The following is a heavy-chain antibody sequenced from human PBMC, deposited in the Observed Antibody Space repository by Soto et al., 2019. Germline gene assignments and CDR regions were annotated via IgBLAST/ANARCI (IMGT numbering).Heavy chain of an antibody. CDR3: AKDTDDIAVAGLVPYMDV. Sequence: QGQLQESGGGVVQPGRSLRLSCAASGFTFDIYGMHWVRQAPGKGLEWVAVTSFDGGKKYYGDSVKGRFTISRDNSKTTLYLQMNSLRVEDTAVYYCAKDTDDIAVAGLVPYMDVCGKGTTVIVSS. D-gene: IGHD6-19*01. J-gene: IGHJ6*03. V-gene: IGHV3-30*18. CDR2: TSFDGGKK. CDR1: GFTFDIYG.